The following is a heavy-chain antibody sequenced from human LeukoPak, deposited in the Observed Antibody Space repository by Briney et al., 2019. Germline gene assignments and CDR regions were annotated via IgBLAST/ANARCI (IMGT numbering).Heavy chain of an antibody. CDR2: IYYSGST. CDR1: GGSISSSSYY. CDR3: ARRWYSSGWYGNWFDP. Sequence: KPSEALSLTCTVSGGSISSSSYYWGWIRQPPGKGLEWIGSIYYSGSTYYNPSPKSRVTISVDTSKNQFSLKLSSVTAADTAVYYCARRWYSSGWYGNWFDPWGQGTLVTVSS. D-gene: IGHD6-19*01. J-gene: IGHJ5*02. V-gene: IGHV4-39*01.